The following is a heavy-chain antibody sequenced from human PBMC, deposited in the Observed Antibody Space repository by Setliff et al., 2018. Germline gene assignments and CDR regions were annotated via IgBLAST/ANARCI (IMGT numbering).Heavy chain of an antibody. D-gene: IGHD3-16*02. V-gene: IGHV1-18*01. Sequence: ASVKVSCKASGYTFTSYGIGWVRQAPGQGLEWMGWISAYNGNTNYAQKLQGRVTMTTDTSTSTAYMELRSLRSDDTAVYYCARDVITFGGVIVYFDYWGQGTLVTVSS. CDR3: ARDVITFGGVIVYFDY. J-gene: IGHJ4*02. CDR2: ISAYNGNT. CDR1: GYTFTSYG.